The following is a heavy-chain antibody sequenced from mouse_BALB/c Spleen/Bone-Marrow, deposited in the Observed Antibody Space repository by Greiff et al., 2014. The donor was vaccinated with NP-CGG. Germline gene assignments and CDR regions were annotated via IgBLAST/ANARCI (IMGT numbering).Heavy chain of an antibody. D-gene: IGHD4-1*01. CDR1: GYTFTDYA. CDR2: ITTYSANA. J-gene: IGHJ3*01. V-gene: IGHV1-67*01. Sequence: QVQLQQPGPELARPGESVKVSCKGSGYTFTDYAMHWVKQSHAKSLEWIGVITTYSANANYNQKFKGKATMTVDKSSSTAYLELARLTSEDSDIYYCARGGTGPFPYWGQGTLVTVSA. CDR3: ARGGTGPFPY.